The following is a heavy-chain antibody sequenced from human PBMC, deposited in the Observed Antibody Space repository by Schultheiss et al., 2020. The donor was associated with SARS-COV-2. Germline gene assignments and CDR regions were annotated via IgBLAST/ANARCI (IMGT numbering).Heavy chain of an antibody. J-gene: IGHJ3*02. CDR2: ISGSGGST. CDR1: GFTFSSYD. Sequence: GGSLRLSCAASGFTFSSYDMHWVRQASGKGLEWVSAISGSGGSTYYADSVKGRFTISRDNSKNTLYLQMNSLRADDTAVYYCAKDAVLSWLVAFDIWGQGTMVTVSS. CDR3: AKDAVLSWLVAFDI. V-gene: IGHV3-23*01. D-gene: IGHD6-19*01.